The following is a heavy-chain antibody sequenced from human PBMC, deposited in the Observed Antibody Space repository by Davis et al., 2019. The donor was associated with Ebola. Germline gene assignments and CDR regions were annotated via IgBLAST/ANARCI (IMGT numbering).Heavy chain of an antibody. CDR2: INHSGST. J-gene: IGHJ4*02. Sequence: MPSETLSLTCALYGGSFSGYYWSWIRQLPGKGLEWIGEINHSGSTNYNPSLKTRVTIPVDTSKNQFSLKLSSVTAADTAVYYCARQQESSWREYYFDYWGQGTLVTVSS. CDR1: GGSFSGYY. CDR3: ARQQESSWREYYFDY. V-gene: IGHV4-34*01. D-gene: IGHD2-15*01.